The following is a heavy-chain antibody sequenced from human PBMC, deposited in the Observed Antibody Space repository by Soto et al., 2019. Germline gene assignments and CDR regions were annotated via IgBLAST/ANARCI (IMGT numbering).Heavy chain of an antibody. J-gene: IGHJ5*02. CDR2: INPSGGST. D-gene: IGHD6-6*01. CDR1: GYTFTSYY. Sequence: QVQLVQSGAEVKKPGASVKVSCKASGYTFTSYYMHWVRQAPGQGLEWMGIINPSGGSTSYAQKFQARVTMTRDTSTSTVYMELSSLRSEDTAVYYCARGEQLVYNSVWFDPWGQGTLVTVSS. CDR3: ARGEQLVYNSVWFDP. V-gene: IGHV1-46*01.